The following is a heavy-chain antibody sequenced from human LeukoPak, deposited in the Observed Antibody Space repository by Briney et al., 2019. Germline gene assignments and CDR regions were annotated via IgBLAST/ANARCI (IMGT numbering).Heavy chain of an antibody. V-gene: IGHV3-53*01. CDR3: ARDRGGSTSPYYYMDV. CDR2: IYSGGST. Sequence: GGSLRLSCAASGFTVSSNYMSWVRQAPRKGLEWVSVIYSGGSTYYAASVKGRFTISRDNSKNTLYLQMNSLRAEDTAVYYCARDRGGSTSPYYYMDVWGKGTTVTVSS. CDR1: GFTVSSNY. J-gene: IGHJ6*03. D-gene: IGHD2-2*01.